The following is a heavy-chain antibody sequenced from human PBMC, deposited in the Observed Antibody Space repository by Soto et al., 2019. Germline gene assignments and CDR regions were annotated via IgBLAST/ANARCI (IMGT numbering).Heavy chain of an antibody. J-gene: IGHJ6*02. CDR1: GYTFTGYY. V-gene: IGHV1-2*04. CDR3: ARDRYSGYDSRYYYHGMDV. Sequence: GASVKVSCKASGYTFTGYYMHWVRQAPGQGLEWMGWINPNSGGTNYAQKFQGWVTMTRDTSISTAYMELSRLRSDDTAVYYCARDRYSGYDSRYYYHGMDVWGQGTTVTVSS. CDR2: INPNSGGT. D-gene: IGHD5-12*01.